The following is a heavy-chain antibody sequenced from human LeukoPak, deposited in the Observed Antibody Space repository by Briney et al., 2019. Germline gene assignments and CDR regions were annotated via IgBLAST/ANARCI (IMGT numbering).Heavy chain of an antibody. CDR3: AKAVVRGVDAFDI. Sequence: GGSLRLSCAASGFTFSSYAMSWVRQAPGKGLEWVSAISGSGGSTYYADSVKGRFTISRDNSRNTLYLQMNSLRAEDTAVYYCAKAVVRGVDAFDIWGQGTMVTVSS. V-gene: IGHV3-23*01. CDR1: GFTFSSYA. D-gene: IGHD3-10*01. CDR2: ISGSGGST. J-gene: IGHJ3*02.